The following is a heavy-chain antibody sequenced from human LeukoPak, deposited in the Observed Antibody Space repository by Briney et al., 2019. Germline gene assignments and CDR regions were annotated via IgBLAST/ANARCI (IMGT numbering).Heavy chain of an antibody. CDR3: AKVQGGSSEGFLYYYYMDV. CDR2: IRYDGSNK. V-gene: IGHV3-30*02. J-gene: IGHJ6*03. D-gene: IGHD6-13*01. Sequence: GGSLRLSCAASGFTFSSYGMHWVRQAPGKGLEWVAFIRYDGSNKYYADSVKGRFTISRDNSKNTLYLQMNSLRAEDTAVYYCAKVQGGSSEGFLYYYYMDVWGKGTTVTVSS. CDR1: GFTFSSYG.